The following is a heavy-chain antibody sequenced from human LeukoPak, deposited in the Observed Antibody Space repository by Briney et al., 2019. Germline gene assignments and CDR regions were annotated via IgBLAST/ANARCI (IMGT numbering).Heavy chain of an antibody. CDR2: IIPIFGTA. J-gene: IGHJ3*02. D-gene: IGHD1-26*01. CDR3: ARDNSGSYLDAFDI. CDR1: GGTFSSYA. Sequence: ASVKVSCKASGGTFSSYAISWVRQAPGQGLEWMGGIIPIFGTANYAQKFQGRVTITADKSTSTAYMELSSLRSEDTAVYYCARDNSGSYLDAFDIWGQGTMVTVSS. V-gene: IGHV1-69*06.